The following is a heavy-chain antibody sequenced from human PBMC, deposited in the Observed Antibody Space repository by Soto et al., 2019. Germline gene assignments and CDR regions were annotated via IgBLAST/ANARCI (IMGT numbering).Heavy chain of an antibody. J-gene: IGHJ5*02. CDR2: IYYSGST. CDR1: GGSISSGGYY. D-gene: IGHD6-6*01. CDR3: ARGGKRYSSSLTWFDP. Sequence: LSLTCTVSGGSISSGGYYWSWIRQHPGKGLEWIGYIYYSGSTYYNPSLKSRVTISVDTSKNQFSLKLSSVTAADTAVYYCARGGKRYSSSLTWFDPWGQGTPVTVSS. V-gene: IGHV4-31*03.